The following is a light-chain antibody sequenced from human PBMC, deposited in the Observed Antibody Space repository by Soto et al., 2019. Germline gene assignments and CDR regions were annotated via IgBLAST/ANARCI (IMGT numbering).Light chain of an antibody. CDR3: QQYTNWPRT. CDR1: QSVSSN. J-gene: IGKJ1*01. V-gene: IGKV3-15*01. CDR2: GAS. Sequence: EIVFTQSPATLSLSPGERATLACRASQSVSSNLAWYQQRPGQAPRVLIYGASTRATGIPARFSGSGAGTEFSLTISSLQSEDFAIYYCQQYTNWPRTFGQGTKVDIK.